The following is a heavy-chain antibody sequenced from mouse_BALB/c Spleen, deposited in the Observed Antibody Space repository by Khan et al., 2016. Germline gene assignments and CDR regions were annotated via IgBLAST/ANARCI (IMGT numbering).Heavy chain of an antibody. D-gene: IGHD1-1*01. J-gene: IGHJ3*01. CDR3: ASPYGSSYVGFAY. CDR1: GYSFTGYY. CDR2: ITSYNGAT. V-gene: IGHV1S34*01. Sequence: LVKTGASVKISCKASGYSFTGYYMHWVKQSHGKSLEWIGYITSYNGATSYNQKFKGKATFTVDTSSSTAYMQFNSLTSDASAVYYCASPYGSSYVGFAYWAPGPLVTVSA.